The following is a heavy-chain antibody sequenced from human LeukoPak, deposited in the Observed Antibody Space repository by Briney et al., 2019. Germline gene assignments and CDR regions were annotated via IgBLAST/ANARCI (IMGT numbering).Heavy chain of an antibody. D-gene: IGHD6-19*01. V-gene: IGHV3-23*01. CDR2: ISGGSSSP. J-gene: IGHJ4*02. CDR1: GFTFSTYA. CDR3: AKGYSSGLYYFDY. Sequence: GGSLRLSCAASGFTFSTYAMTWVRQAPGKGLEWVSSISGGSSSPNYADSVKGRFSISRDNSKNTVYLQINSLRAEDTAVYYCAKGYSSGLYYFDYWGQGTLVTVSP.